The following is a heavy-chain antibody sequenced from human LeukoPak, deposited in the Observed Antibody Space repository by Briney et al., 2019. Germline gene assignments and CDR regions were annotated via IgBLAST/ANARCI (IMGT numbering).Heavy chain of an antibody. J-gene: IGHJ4*02. CDR1: GYSFSSYW. CDR2: IYPGDSDT. Sequence: NHGESLKISCKGSGYSFSSYWIGWVRQMPGKGLEWKGIIYPGDSDTRYSPSFQGQVTISADKSISTAYLQWGSLKASDTGTYYCARHGYAIDYWGQGTLVTVSS. CDR3: ARHGYAIDY. D-gene: IGHD3-16*01. V-gene: IGHV5-51*01.